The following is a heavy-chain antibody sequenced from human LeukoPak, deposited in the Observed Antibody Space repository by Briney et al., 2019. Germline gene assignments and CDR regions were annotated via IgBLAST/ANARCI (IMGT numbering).Heavy chain of an antibody. J-gene: IGHJ4*02. V-gene: IGHV3-23*01. CDR3: AKEANLAGYFDY. CDR2: ISGSGGST. CDR1: GFTFSSYA. Sequence: GGSLRLSCAASGFTFSSYAMGWVRQAPGKGLEWISSISGSGGSTNSADSVKGRFTISRDNSKNTLYLQMNSLRAEDTAVYYCAKEANLAGYFDYWGQGTLVTVSS. D-gene: IGHD3-10*01.